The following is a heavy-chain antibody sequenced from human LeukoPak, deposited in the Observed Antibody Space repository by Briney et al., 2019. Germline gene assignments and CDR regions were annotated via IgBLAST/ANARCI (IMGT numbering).Heavy chain of an antibody. CDR2: MNPNSGNT. CDR1: GYTFTSYD. CDR3: ARAQKIMVYAIGY. J-gene: IGHJ4*02. Sequence: ASVKVSCKASGYTFTSYDINWVRQATGQGLGWMGWMNPNSGNTGYAQKFQGRVTMTRNTSISTAYMELSSLRSEDTAVYYCARAQKIMVYAIGYWGQGTLVTVSS. D-gene: IGHD2-8*01. V-gene: IGHV1-8*01.